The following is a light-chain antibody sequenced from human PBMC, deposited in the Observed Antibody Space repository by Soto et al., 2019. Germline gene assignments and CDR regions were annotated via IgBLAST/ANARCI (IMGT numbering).Light chain of an antibody. Sequence: QSALTQPRSVSGSPGQSVTFSCTGPSIDVTGYNYVSWYQHHPGEVPKLIIYDVNTRPSGVPDRFSGSRSGNTASLTISGLQAGDEADYYCCSYAGGSSTYVFGSGTKVTVL. V-gene: IGLV2-11*01. CDR1: SIDVTGYNY. CDR3: CSYAGGSSTYV. CDR2: DVN. J-gene: IGLJ1*01.